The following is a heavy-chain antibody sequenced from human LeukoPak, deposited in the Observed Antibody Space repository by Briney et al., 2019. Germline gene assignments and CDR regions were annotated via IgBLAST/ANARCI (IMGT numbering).Heavy chain of an antibody. D-gene: IGHD4-17*01. CDR2: IKQDGSEK. Sequence: TGGSLRLSCAASGFTFSSYWMTWVRQAPGKGLEWVAHIKQDGSEKYYVDSVKGRFTISRDNAKNSLYLQMSSLRAEDTAVYYCARNSNGDSLGYWGQGNLVTVSS. V-gene: IGHV3-7*01. CDR3: ARNSNGDSLGY. J-gene: IGHJ4*02. CDR1: GFTFSSYW.